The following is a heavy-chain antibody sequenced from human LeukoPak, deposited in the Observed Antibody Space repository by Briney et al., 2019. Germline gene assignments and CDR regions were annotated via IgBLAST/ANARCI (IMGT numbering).Heavy chain of an antibody. Sequence: SETLSLTCAVSGASTTSYYWSWIRQPPGKGLEWIGFVYHSGSTNYNPSLRSRVTISLDTSKNQFSLKLSSVTAADTAVYYCAREGGSGGNNYYYYMDAWGKGTTVTVSS. V-gene: IGHV4-59*01. CDR1: GASTTSYY. D-gene: IGHD2-15*01. CDR3: AREGGSGGNNYYYYMDA. J-gene: IGHJ6*03. CDR2: VYHSGST.